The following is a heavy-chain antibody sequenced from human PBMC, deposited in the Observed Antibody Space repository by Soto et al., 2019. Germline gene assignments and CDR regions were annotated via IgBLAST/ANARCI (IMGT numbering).Heavy chain of an antibody. Sequence: EVQLVESGGGLVQPGGSLRLSCAASGLTFSSFWMTWVRQAPGKGLEWVANIKQDGTEKYYVDSVKGRLTISSDNATNQLKLQRNTLRADCAAGYYLARDRVTSAGHDALDIWGEGTMVTVSS. J-gene: IGHJ3*02. D-gene: IGHD1-1*01. CDR1: GLTFSSFW. V-gene: IGHV3-7*05. CDR3: ARDRVTSAGHDALDI. CDR2: IKQDGTEK.